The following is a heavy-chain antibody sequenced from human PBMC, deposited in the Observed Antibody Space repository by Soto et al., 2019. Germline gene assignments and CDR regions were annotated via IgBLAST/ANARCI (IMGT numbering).Heavy chain of an antibody. CDR3: AREAAAGTLDY. J-gene: IGHJ4*02. D-gene: IGHD6-13*01. V-gene: IGHV1-18*01. Sequence: QVQLVQSGAEVKMPGASVKVSCKACGYTFTRYSISWLRQAPGQGLEWMGWISAYNGNTNYAQKLQGRVTMTTDTSTSTAYMELRSLRSDDTAVYYCAREAAAGTLDYWGQGTLVTVSS. CDR1: GYTFTRYS. CDR2: ISAYNGNT.